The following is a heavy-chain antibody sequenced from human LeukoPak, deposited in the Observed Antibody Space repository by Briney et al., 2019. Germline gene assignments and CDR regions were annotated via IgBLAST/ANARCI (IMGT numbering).Heavy chain of an antibody. CDR3: AKQRDYYDSSGYYRGYYFDY. V-gene: IGHV3-23*01. CDR2: ISGSSTRT. Sequence: GGSLRLSCAASGFTFSSYAMSWVRQAPGKGLEWVSAISGSSTRTYYADSVKGRFTVSRDNPKNTLYLQMNSLRAEDTAVYYCAKQRDYYDSSGYYRGYYFDYWGQGTLVTVSS. CDR1: GFTFSSYA. J-gene: IGHJ4*02. D-gene: IGHD3-22*01.